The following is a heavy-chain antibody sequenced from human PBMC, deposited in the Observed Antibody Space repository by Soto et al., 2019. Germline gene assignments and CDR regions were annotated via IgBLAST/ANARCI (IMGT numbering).Heavy chain of an antibody. CDR2: LTGSSSNI. D-gene: IGHD3-10*01. J-gene: IGHJ4*02. CDR3: ANGRATYGLLTHDY. Sequence: GGSLRLSCAASGFSFRNYAMSWVRQAPGKGLEWISTLTGSSSNIYYADSVKGRFAISRDNSRNTLYLQMNSLAAEDTAVYYCANGRATYGLLTHDYWGQGTLVTVSS. CDR1: GFSFRNYA. V-gene: IGHV3-23*01.